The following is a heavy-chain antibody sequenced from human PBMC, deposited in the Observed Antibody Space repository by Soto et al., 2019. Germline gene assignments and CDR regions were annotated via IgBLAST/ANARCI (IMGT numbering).Heavy chain of an antibody. CDR2: SSRSSDYI. CDR3: ARYLSGTYIPFDY. CDR1: GFTFSVYD. J-gene: IGHJ3*01. Sequence: EVQLVESGGGLVKPGGSLRLSCEASGFTFSVYDMIWVRQARGKGLEWVSSSSRSSDYIYYEDSLKGRFTVSRDNAKNSLYLEMNSLRGEDTAVYYCARYLSGTYIPFDYWDQGTLVTVSS. D-gene: IGHD3-3*02. V-gene: IGHV3-21*01.